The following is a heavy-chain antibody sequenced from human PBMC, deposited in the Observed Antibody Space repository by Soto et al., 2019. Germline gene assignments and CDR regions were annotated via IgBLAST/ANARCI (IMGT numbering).Heavy chain of an antibody. CDR2: IYYSGST. Sequence: PSETLSLTCTVSGGSISSYYWSWIRQPPGKGLEWIGYIYYSGSTNYNPSLKSRVTISVDTSKNQFSLKLSSVTAADTAVYYCARQVTARMGYAYDIWGQGTMGTFS. V-gene: IGHV4-59*08. CDR1: GGSISSYY. J-gene: IGHJ3*02. CDR3: ARQVTARMGYAYDI. D-gene: IGHD2-21*02.